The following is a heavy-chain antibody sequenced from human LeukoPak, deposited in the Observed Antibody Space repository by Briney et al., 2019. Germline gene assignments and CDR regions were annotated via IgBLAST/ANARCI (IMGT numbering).Heavy chain of an antibody. CDR3: AKDRSYYDSSGLPHGFDP. CDR1: GFTFSYYG. Sequence: GGSLRLSCAASGFTFSYYGMHWVRQAPGKGLEWVAVIWADGSNAYYAEFVQGRFTISRDNSKNKLYLQMNSLRAEDTAVYYCAKDRSYYDSSGLPHGFDPWGQGTLVTVSS. CDR2: IWADGSNA. D-gene: IGHD3-22*01. V-gene: IGHV3-33*06. J-gene: IGHJ5*02.